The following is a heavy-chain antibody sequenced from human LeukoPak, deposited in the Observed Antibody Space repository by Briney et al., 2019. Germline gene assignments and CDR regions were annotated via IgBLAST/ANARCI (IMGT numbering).Heavy chain of an antibody. CDR3: AKDSEWELLWGGYYFDY. J-gene: IGHJ4*02. CDR2: INHSGST. Sequence: PSETLSLTCAVYGGSFSGYYWSWIRQPPGKGLEWIGEINHSGSTNYNPSLKSRVTISVDTSKNQFSLKLSSVTAADTAVYYCAKDSEWELLWGGYYFDYWGQGTLVTVSS. CDR1: GGSFSGYY. D-gene: IGHD1-26*01. V-gene: IGHV4-34*01.